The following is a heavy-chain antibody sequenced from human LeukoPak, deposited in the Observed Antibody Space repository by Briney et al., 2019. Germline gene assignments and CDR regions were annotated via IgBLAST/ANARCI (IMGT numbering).Heavy chain of an antibody. CDR1: GFTISGNY. CDR3: ASTRVTIQETTQN. V-gene: IGHV3-53*04. Sequence: GSLRLSCAASGFTISGNYMTWVRQAPGKGLEWVSVIYGGGSTYYADSVKGRFTISRHDSENTVYLQMNSLRPEDTAVYYCASTRVTIQETTQNWGKGTLVTVSS. D-gene: IGHD3-9*01. J-gene: IGHJ4*02. CDR2: IYGGGST.